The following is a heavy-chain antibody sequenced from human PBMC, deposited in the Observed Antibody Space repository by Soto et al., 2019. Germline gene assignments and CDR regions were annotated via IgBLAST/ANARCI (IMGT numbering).Heavy chain of an antibody. CDR1: GYTFTSYY. V-gene: IGHV1-46*01. CDR3: ARGGDYGFYFYSGMDV. Sequence: ASVKVSCKASGYTFTSYYMHWVRQAPGQGLEWMGIINPSGGSTSYAQKFQGRVTMTRDTSTSTVYMELSSLRSEDTAVYYCARGGDYGFYFYSGMDVWGQGTTVTVSS. J-gene: IGHJ6*02. CDR2: INPSGGST. D-gene: IGHD4-17*01.